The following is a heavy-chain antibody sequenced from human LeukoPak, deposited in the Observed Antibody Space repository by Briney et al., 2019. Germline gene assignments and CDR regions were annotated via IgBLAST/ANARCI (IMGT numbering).Heavy chain of an antibody. Sequence: GGSLRLSCAASGFTFSKYGMHWVRQAPGKGLEWVAFIRYDGSNKYYADSVKGRFTISRDNAKKSLYLQMNSLRAEDTAVYYCASTLCSGDNCYFDYYYYMDVWGKGTTVTISS. CDR3: ASTLCSGDNCYFDYYYYMDV. CDR1: GFTFSKYG. CDR2: IRYDGSNK. V-gene: IGHV3-30*02. J-gene: IGHJ6*03. D-gene: IGHD2-15*01.